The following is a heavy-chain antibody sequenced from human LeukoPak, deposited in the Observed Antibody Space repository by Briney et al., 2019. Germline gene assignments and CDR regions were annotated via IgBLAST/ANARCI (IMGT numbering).Heavy chain of an antibody. V-gene: IGHV3-23*01. CDR3: AKWDAYDSSGYYYVSFDY. Sequence: GGSLRLSCAASGFTFSSYAMSWVRQAPGKGLEWVSAISGSGGSTFYADCVKGRCTISRDNSKNTLYLQMNSLRAEDTAVDYCAKWDAYDSSGYYYVSFDYWGQGTLVTVSS. CDR2: ISGSGGST. D-gene: IGHD3-22*01. J-gene: IGHJ4*02. CDR1: GFTFSSYA.